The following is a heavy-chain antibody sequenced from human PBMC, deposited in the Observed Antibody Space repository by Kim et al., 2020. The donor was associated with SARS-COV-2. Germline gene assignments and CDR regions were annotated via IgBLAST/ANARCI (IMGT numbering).Heavy chain of an antibody. Sequence: GSLRLSCTVSGGSISSSSYYWGWIRQPPGKGLEWIGSIYYSGSTYYNPSLKSRVTISVDTSKNQFSLKLSSVTAADTAVYYCAREGLSGSYSGWFDPWG. CDR3: AREGLSGSYSGWFDP. CDR1: GGSISSSSYY. CDR2: IYYSGST. J-gene: IGHJ5*02. D-gene: IGHD1-26*01. V-gene: IGHV4-39*07.